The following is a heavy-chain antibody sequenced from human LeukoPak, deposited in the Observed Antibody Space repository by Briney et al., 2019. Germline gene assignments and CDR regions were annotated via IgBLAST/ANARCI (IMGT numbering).Heavy chain of an antibody. CDR2: FYQSGGT. CDR3: AKSFSSSWYGGRLFDS. V-gene: IGHV4-59*01. Sequence: NASETLSPTCIVSGVSIRSFYWSWIRQPPGKGLEWLGYFYQSGGTNYNPSLKSRVTMSVDTSKNQVSLKMTSVTAADTAVYYCAKSFSSSWYGGRLFDSWGQGTLVIVSS. J-gene: IGHJ4*02. CDR1: GVSIRSFY. D-gene: IGHD6-13*01.